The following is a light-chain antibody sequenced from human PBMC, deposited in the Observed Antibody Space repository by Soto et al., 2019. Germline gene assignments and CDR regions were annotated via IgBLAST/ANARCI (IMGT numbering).Light chain of an antibody. V-gene: IGKV3-20*01. Sequence: ETVLTQSPGTVSLSPGERATLSCRTSQSVNNDYLAWYQQKPGQAPRLLIYGVFNRATGIPGRFSGSGSGTDFTLTISGLEPEDSAVYYCQHYDGSPPTFGQGTKLEIK. CDR2: GVF. CDR1: QSVNNDY. CDR3: QHYDGSPPT. J-gene: IGKJ2*01.